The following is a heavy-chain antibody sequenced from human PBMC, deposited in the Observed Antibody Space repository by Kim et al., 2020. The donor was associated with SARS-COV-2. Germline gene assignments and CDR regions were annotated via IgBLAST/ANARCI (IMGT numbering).Heavy chain of an antibody. V-gene: IGHV1-46*01. CDR2: INPSGGST. J-gene: IGHJ4*02. D-gene: IGHD1-26*01. CDR3: ARDPGHLVGALSGDY. Sequence: ASVKVSCKASGYTFTSYYMHWVRQAPGQGLEWMGIINPSGGSTSYAQKFQGRVTMTRDTSTSTVYMELSSLRSEDTAVYYCARDPGHLVGALSGDYWGQGTLVTVSS. CDR1: GYTFTSYY.